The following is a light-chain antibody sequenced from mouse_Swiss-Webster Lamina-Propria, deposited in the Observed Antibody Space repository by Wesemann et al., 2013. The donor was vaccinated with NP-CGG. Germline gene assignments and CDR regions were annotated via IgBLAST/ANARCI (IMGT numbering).Light chain of an antibody. Sequence: DIVMTQSQKFMSTSVGDRVSVTCKASQNVGTNVAWYQQKPGQSPKALIYSASYRYSGVPDRFTGSGSGTDFTLTISNVQSEDLAEYFCQQYNSYPLGTFGGGTKLEIK. J-gene: IGKJ1*01. CDR2: SAS. V-gene: IGKV6-15*01. CDR3: QQYNSYPLGT. CDR1: QNVGTN.